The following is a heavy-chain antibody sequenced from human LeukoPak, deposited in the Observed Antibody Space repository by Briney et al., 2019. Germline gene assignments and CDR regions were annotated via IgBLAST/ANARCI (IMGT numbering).Heavy chain of an antibody. CDR3: AKDQAYVSGSYCFDY. V-gene: IGHV3-23*01. CDR2: ISGSGGST. CDR1: GFTFSSYA. J-gene: IGHJ4*02. Sequence: GGSLRLSCAASGFTFSSYAMSWVRQAPGKGLEWVSAISGSGGSTYYADSVKGRFTISRDNSKNTLYLQMNSLRAEDTAVYYCAKDQAYVSGSYCFDYGGQGTPVTVPS. D-gene: IGHD3-10*01.